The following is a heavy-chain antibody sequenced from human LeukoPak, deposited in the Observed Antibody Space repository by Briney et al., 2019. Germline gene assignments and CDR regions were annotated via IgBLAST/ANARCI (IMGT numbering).Heavy chain of an antibody. V-gene: IGHV4-34*01. CDR3: ARTSGFFDSGGSFHENPYFFDF. Sequence: KPSETLSLTCSVSGESFIGYFWTWIRQPPGRGLEWIGDINHIGRTNDNPSLKSRVSISVDTSSNQFSLTLTSVAAADTAVYYCARTSGFFDSGGSFHENPYFFDFWGQGTLVTVSS. CDR1: GESFIGYF. J-gene: IGHJ4*02. D-gene: IGHD3-22*01. CDR2: INHIGRT.